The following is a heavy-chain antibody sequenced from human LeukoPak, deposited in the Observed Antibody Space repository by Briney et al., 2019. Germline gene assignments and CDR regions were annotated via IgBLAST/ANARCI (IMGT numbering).Heavy chain of an antibody. Sequence: ASVKVYCKASGYTFTGYYFHWVRQAPGQGLEWMGWINPNSGDTKYAQEFQGRVTMTRDTSISIAYMELSRLRSDDSAVYYCARAGGGFDHWGQGTLVTVSS. CDR1: GYTFTGYY. CDR2: INPNSGDT. J-gene: IGHJ4*02. D-gene: IGHD3-16*01. V-gene: IGHV1-2*02. CDR3: ARAGGGFDH.